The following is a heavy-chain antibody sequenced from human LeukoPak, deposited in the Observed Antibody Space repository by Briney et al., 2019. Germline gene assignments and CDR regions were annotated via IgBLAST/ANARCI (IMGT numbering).Heavy chain of an antibody. CDR2: IHSSATYI. Sequence: GGSLRLSCAASGFLFGGHAMVWIRQAPGKGLECVSSIHSSATYITSADSVRGRFTISRDNDKNSLFLDMNDLRAEDTAVYYCARAAIRVDFFDSWGQGTLVAVSS. CDR1: GFLFGGHA. V-gene: IGHV3-21*06. CDR3: ARAAIRVDFFDS. D-gene: IGHD2-2*01. J-gene: IGHJ4*02.